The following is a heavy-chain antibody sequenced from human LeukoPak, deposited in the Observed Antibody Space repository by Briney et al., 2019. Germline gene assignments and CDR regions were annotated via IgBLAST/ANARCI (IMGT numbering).Heavy chain of an antibody. CDR2: IYYSGST. CDR1: GGSISSSTYY. D-gene: IGHD3-10*01. CDR3: ARQLSLYYFDS. Sequence: SETLSLTCPVSGGSISSSTYYWVWIRQPPGKGLEWIGSIYYSGSTHYNPSLKSRVTISVDTSKNQFSLKLSSVTASDTAVYYCARQLSLYYFDSWGQGTLVPVSS. J-gene: IGHJ4*02. V-gene: IGHV4-39*01.